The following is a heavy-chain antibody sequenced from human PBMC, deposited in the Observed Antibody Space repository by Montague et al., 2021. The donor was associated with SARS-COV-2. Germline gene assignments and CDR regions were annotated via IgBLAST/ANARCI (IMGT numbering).Heavy chain of an antibody. CDR3: ARAFVVVIAIDAFDI. V-gene: IGHV4-31*03. Sequence: LVKPTQTLTLTCTFSGFSLSTSGMCVSWIRQHPGKGLEWIGYIYYSGSTYYNPSLKSRVTISVDTSKNQFSLKLSSVTAADTAVYYCARAFVVVIAIDAFDIWGQGTMVTVSS. CDR2: IYYSGST. J-gene: IGHJ3*02. CDR1: GFSLSTSGMC. D-gene: IGHD2-21*01.